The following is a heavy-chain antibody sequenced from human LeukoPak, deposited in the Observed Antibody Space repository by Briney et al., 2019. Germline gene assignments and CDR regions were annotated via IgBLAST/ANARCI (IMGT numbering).Heavy chain of an antibody. J-gene: IGHJ6*03. Sequence: GGSLRLSCAASGFSFSSYNMNWVRQTPGKGLEWVSSITSSSTYTFYADSVRGRFTISRDNARNSLYLQMNSLRAEDTAVYYCAKIGMDYMDVWGKGTTVTISS. CDR2: ITSSSTYT. CDR1: GFSFSSYN. CDR3: AKIGMDYMDV. V-gene: IGHV3-21*01. D-gene: IGHD1-14*01.